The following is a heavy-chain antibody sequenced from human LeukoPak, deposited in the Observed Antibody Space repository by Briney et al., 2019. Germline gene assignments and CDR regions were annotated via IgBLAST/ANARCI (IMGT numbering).Heavy chain of an antibody. D-gene: IGHD3-3*01. J-gene: IGHJ5*02. CDR3: ARGRYYDFWSGHPNNWFDP. Sequence: ASVTVSCTASGYTFTSYAMHWVRQAPGQRLEWMGWVNAGNGNTKYSQKFQGRVTITRDTSASTAYMELSSLRSEDTAVYYCARGRYYDFWSGHPNNWFDPWGQGTLVTVSS. CDR2: VNAGNGNT. CDR1: GYTFTSYA. V-gene: IGHV1-3*01.